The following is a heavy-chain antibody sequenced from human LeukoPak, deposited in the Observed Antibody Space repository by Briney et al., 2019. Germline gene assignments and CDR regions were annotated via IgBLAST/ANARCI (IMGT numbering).Heavy chain of an antibody. CDR3: ASSGYYPPLDAFDI. D-gene: IGHD3-22*01. Sequence: GGSLRLSCAASGFTFSDYGMHWVRQAPGKGLEWVAFIRYDGSNKYYADSVKGRFIISRDNSKNTLYLQMNSLRSEDTAVYYCASSGYYPPLDAFDIWGQGTMVTVSS. V-gene: IGHV3-30*02. CDR1: GFTFSDYG. J-gene: IGHJ3*02. CDR2: IRYDGSNK.